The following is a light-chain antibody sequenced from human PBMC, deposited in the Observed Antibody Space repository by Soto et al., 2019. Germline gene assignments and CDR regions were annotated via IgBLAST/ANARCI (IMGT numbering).Light chain of an antibody. V-gene: IGLV1-44*01. CDR3: AAWDDSLVGV. Sequence: QPVLTQPPSASGTPGQRVTISCSGSSSNIGSNTVNWYQQLPGTAPKLLIYSNNQRPSGVPDRFSGSKSGTSASLAISGLQSEDEADYYCAAWDDSLVGVFGTGTKLTVL. CDR1: SSNIGSNT. CDR2: SNN. J-gene: IGLJ1*01.